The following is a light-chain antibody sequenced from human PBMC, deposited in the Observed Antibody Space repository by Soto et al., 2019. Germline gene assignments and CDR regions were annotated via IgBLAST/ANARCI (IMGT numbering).Light chain of an antibody. J-gene: IGKJ4*01. CDR3: XQXGXSPLT. Sequence: EIVLTQSPGTLSLSPGERATLSCRASQSVSSSYLAWYQQKPGQAPRLLIYGASSRATGIPDRXSGSXSGXXXXXXXXXXEPXDFAXXYCXQXGXSPLTXGGXTKVE. CDR2: GAS. V-gene: IGKV3-20*01. CDR1: QSVSSSY.